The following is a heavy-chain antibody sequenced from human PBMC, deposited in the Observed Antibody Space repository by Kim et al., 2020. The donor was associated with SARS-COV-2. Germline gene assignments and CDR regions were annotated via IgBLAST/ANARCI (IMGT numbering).Heavy chain of an antibody. J-gene: IGHJ6*01. V-gene: IGHV1-46*01. Sequence: ASVKVSCKASGNTFTNYYIYWVRQAPGQGLEWMGIINPSDGSINYARKFQDRVTMTRDTSTSTVYMDLSSLRSDDTAVYYCGRERGHCSGGSCYPGYYGM. CDR2: INPSDGSI. CDR3: GRERGHCSGGSCYPGYYGM. CDR1: GNTFTNYY. D-gene: IGHD2-15*01.